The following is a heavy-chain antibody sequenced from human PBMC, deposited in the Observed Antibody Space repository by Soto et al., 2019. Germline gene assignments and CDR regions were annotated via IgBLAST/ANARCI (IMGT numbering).Heavy chain of an antibody. V-gene: IGHV1-2*04. J-gene: IGHJ4*02. Sequence: GASVKVSCKASGYTFTGYYMHWVRQAPGQGLEWMGWINPNSGGTNYAQKFQGWVTMTRDTSISTAYMEPSRLRSDDTAVYYCARGRDYGDLLDDWGQGTLVTVSS. CDR2: INPNSGGT. CDR3: ARGRDYGDLLDD. CDR1: GYTFTGYY. D-gene: IGHD4-17*01.